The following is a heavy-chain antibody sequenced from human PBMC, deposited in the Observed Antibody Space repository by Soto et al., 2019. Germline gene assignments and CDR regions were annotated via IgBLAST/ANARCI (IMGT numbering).Heavy chain of an antibody. J-gene: IGHJ6*03. CDR1: GFTFSSYS. D-gene: IGHD3-3*01. V-gene: IGHV3-48*04. Sequence: EVQLVESGGGLVQPGGSLRLSCAASGFTFSSYSMNWVRQAPGKGLEWVSYISSSSSTIYYADSVKGRFTISRDSAKNTMYLQMNSLRAEDTAVYYCASDGIRSITTFGVALNYMDVWGKGTTVTVSS. CDR2: ISSSSSTI. CDR3: ASDGIRSITTFGVALNYMDV.